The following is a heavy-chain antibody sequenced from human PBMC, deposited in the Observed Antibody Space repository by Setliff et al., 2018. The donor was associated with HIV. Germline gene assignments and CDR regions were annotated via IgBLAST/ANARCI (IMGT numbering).Heavy chain of an antibody. CDR2: IKQDGSEK. Sequence: SCAASGFTFSSYWMSWVRQAPGKGLEWVANIKQDGSEKYYVDSVKGRFTISRDNAKNSLYLQMNSLRAEDTAVYYCARDLFGLRYFDWLSSRPYYFDYWGQGTLVTVSS. CDR1: GFTFSSYW. J-gene: IGHJ4*02. D-gene: IGHD3-9*01. CDR3: ARDLFGLRYFDWLSSRPYYFDY. V-gene: IGHV3-7*01.